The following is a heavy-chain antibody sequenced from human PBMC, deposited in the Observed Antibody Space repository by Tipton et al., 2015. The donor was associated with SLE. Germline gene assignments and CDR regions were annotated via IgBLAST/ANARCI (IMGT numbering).Heavy chain of an antibody. V-gene: IGHV1-2*06. CDR3: AREDSSGWFELDAFDI. CDR1: GYTFTGYY. Sequence: QVQLVQSGAEVKKPGASVKVSCKASGYTFTGYYMHWVRQAPGQGLEWMGRINPNSGGTNYAQKFQGRVTMTRDTSISTAYMELSRLRSDDTAVYYCAREDSSGWFELDAFDIWGQGTMVTVSS. CDR2: INPNSGGT. D-gene: IGHD6-19*01. J-gene: IGHJ3*02.